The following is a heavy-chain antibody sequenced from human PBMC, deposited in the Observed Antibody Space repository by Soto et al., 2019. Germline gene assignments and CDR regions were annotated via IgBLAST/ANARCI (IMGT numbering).Heavy chain of an antibody. CDR3: ARDQAVNSSSWLRKYYYYYGMDV. J-gene: IGHJ6*02. V-gene: IGHV1-69*13. CDR1: GGTFSSYA. CDR2: IIPIFGTA. D-gene: IGHD6-13*01. Sequence: ASVKVSCKASGGTFSSYAISWVRQAPGQGLEWMGGIIPIFGTANYAQKFQGRVTITADESTSTAYMELSSLRSEDTAVYYCARDQAVNSSSWLRKYYYYYGMDVWGQGTTVTVSS.